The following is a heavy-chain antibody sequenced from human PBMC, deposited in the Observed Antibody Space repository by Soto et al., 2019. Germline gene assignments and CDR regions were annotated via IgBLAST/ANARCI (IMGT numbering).Heavy chain of an antibody. V-gene: IGHV3-7*01. CDR2: IKQDGSEK. CDR3: ARCSSADLCASYYYDGMDV. J-gene: IGHJ6*02. CDR1: GFTFSSYW. D-gene: IGHD6-25*01. Sequence: EVQLVESGGGLVQPGGSLRLSCAASGFTFSSYWMSWVRQAPGKGLEWVANIKQDGSEKYYVDSVKGRFTISRDNAKNSLYLQMNSLRAEDTAVDYGARCSSADLCASYYYDGMDVWGQGTTVTVSS.